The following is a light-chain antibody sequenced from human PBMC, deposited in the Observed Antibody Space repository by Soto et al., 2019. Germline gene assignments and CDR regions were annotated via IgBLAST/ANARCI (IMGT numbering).Light chain of an antibody. Sequence: QSVLSEPASVSGSPGHAIGISCTGTNGGVGAYNFVSWYQQYLGKAPKLIIHEVKYRPSGVSDRFSGSKSGNTAYLTISGLLTDDESDYYCRLFATYTSRIFGTGTKVPVL. CDR3: RLFATYTSRI. CDR1: NGGVGAYNF. CDR2: EVK. J-gene: IGLJ1*01. V-gene: IGLV2-14*01.